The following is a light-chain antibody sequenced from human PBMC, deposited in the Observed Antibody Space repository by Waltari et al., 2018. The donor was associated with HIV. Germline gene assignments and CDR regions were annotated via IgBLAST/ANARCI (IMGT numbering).Light chain of an antibody. J-gene: IGKJ1*01. CDR1: QSVSRN. CDR2: GAS. V-gene: IGKV3-15*01. CDR3: QQYNNWGT. Sequence: EIVMTQSPATLSVSPGERATLSCGASQSVSRNLAWYQQKPGQAPRLLIYGASTRATGIPARFSGSGSGTEFTLTISSLQSEDFAVYYCQQYNNWGTFGQGTKVEIK.